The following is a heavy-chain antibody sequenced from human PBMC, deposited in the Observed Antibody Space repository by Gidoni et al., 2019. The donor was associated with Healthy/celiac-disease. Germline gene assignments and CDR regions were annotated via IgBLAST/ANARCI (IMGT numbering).Heavy chain of an antibody. Sequence: QLQLQESGPGLVKPSETLSLTCTVSGGSISSSSYYWGWIRQPPGKGLEWIGSIYYSGSTYYNPSLKSRVTISVDTSKNQFSLKLSSVTAADTAVYYCARHLDSESWVDYGDYLFDYWGQGTLVTVSX. CDR3: ARHLDSESWVDYGDYLFDY. CDR2: IYYSGST. CDR1: GGSISSSSYY. V-gene: IGHV4-39*01. D-gene: IGHD4-17*01. J-gene: IGHJ4*02.